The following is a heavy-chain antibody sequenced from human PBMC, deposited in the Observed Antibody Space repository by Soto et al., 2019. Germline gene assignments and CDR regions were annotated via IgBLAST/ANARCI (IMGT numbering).Heavy chain of an antibody. D-gene: IGHD3-10*01. V-gene: IGHV4-34*01. CDR1: GGSFSGYY. Sequence: QVQLQQWGAGLLKPSETLSLTCAVYGGSFSGYYWSWIRQPPGKGLDWIGEINHSGSTHYTPSLKSRVTISVDTSKTQFSLKLSSVTAADTAVYYCARRERGFGESSLYYFDYWGQGTLVTVSS. J-gene: IGHJ4*02. CDR2: INHSGST. CDR3: ARRERGFGESSLYYFDY.